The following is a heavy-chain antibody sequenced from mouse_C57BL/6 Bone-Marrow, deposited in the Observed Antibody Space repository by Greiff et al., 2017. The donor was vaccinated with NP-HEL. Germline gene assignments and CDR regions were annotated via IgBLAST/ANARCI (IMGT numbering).Heavy chain of an antibody. CDR3: ARDGAFTTVVARGFAY. CDR1: GYSITSGYY. D-gene: IGHD1-1*01. Sequence: EESGPGLVKPSQSLSLTCSVTGYSITSGYYWNWIRQFPGNKLEWMGYISYDGSNNYNPSLKNRISITRDTSKNQFFLKLNSVTTEDTATYYCARDGAFTTVVARGFAYWGQGTLVTVSA. J-gene: IGHJ3*01. CDR2: ISYDGSN. V-gene: IGHV3-6*01.